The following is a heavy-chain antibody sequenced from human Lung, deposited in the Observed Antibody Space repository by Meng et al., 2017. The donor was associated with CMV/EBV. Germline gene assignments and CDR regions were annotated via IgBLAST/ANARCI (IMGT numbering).Heavy chain of an antibody. CDR3: ASFPPPGKQWLVTDY. CDR1: GGSIRSSNW. Sequence: GRLREPGPGLVKPSGTLSLTCAVSGGSIRSSNWWSWVRQPPGKGLEWIAEIYHSGSTNYNPSLKSRVTISVDKSKNQFSLKLSSVTAADTAVYYCASFPPPGKQWLVTDYWGQGTLVTVSS. D-gene: IGHD6-19*01. V-gene: IGHV4-4*02. CDR2: IYHSGST. J-gene: IGHJ4*02.